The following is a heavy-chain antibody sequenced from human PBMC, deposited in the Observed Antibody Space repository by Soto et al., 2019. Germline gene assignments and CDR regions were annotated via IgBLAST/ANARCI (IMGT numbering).Heavy chain of an antibody. J-gene: IGHJ4*02. V-gene: IGHV4-30-2*01. Sequence: TSETLSLTCTVSGGSISSGGYSWSWIRQPPGKGLEWIGYIYHSGRTYYNPSLKSRVTISVDRSKNQFSLKLSSVTAVDTAVYYCASTVTTSTFDHWGQGTLVTVSS. D-gene: IGHD4-17*01. CDR1: GGSISSGGYS. CDR2: IYHSGRT. CDR3: ASTVTTSTFDH.